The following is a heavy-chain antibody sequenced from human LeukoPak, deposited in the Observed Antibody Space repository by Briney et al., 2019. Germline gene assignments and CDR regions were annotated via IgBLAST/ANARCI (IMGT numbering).Heavy chain of an antibody. CDR1: GDSVSSNNGA. CDR3: ARDVGNSGWYTFDY. J-gene: IGHJ4*02. V-gene: IGHV6-1*01. D-gene: IGHD6-19*01. CDR2: TYYRSKWYN. Sequence: SQILSLTCAISGDSVSSNNGAWNWIRQSPSRGLEWLGRTYYRSKWYNDYAVSLQGRITINPDTSRNQFSLQLTSVTPEDTAVYYCARDVGNSGWYTFDYWGQGTLVTVSS.